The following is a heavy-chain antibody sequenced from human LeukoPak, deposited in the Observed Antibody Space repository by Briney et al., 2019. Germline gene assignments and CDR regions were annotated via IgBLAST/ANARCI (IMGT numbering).Heavy chain of an antibody. D-gene: IGHD3-22*01. CDR2: INHSGST. CDR3: ARGGITYYYDSSGYWRRNWFDP. J-gene: IGHJ5*02. V-gene: IGHV4-34*01. CDR1: GGSFSGYY. Sequence: PSETLSLTCAVYGGSFSGYYWSWIRQPPGKGLEWIGEINHSGSTNYNPSLKSRVTISVDTSKNQFSLKLSSVTAADTAVYYCARGGITYYYDSSGYWRRNWFDPWGQGTLVTVSS.